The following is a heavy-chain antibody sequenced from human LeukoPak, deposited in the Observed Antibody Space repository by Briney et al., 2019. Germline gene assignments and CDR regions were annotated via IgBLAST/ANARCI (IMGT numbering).Heavy chain of an antibody. CDR1: GFTFDAYA. CDR3: ARFHDYSNYGRYYYYGMDV. V-gene: IGHV3-48*03. D-gene: IGHD4-11*01. Sequence: GGSLRLSCAASGFTFDAYAMHWVRQAPGRGLEWVSYISSSGSTIYYADSVKGRFTISRDNAKNSLYLQMNSLRAEDTAVYYCARFHDYSNYGRYYYYGMDVWGQGTTVTASS. J-gene: IGHJ6*02. CDR2: ISSSGSTI.